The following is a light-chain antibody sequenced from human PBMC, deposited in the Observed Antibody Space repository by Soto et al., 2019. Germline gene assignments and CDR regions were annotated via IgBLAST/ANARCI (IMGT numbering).Light chain of an antibody. CDR3: HQRQYWPPNT. V-gene: IGKV3-11*01. CDR2: DAS. Sequence: VVLTHSPATLSLSPGERATLACMPSLRVSVFLDWDQQKPGQAPRLLISDASNRATGIPARFSGSGAGTDFTLTICSLAPEDFSVYDCHQRQYWPPNTVGQGTRLETK. J-gene: IGKJ5*01. CDR1: LRVSVF.